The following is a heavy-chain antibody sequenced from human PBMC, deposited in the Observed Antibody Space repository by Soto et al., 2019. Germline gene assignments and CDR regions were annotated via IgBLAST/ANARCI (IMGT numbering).Heavy chain of an antibody. V-gene: IGHV3-48*01. Sequence: GGSLRLSCAASGFTFNIFGMHWVRQAPGKGLEWVSYISSSTSNTYYADSVKGRFTISRDNAKNTLYLQMNSLRAEDTAVYYCAAHSSGWYYFDYWGQGTLVTVSS. CDR3: AAHSSGWYYFDY. CDR1: GFTFNIFG. D-gene: IGHD6-19*01. J-gene: IGHJ4*02. CDR2: ISSSTSNT.